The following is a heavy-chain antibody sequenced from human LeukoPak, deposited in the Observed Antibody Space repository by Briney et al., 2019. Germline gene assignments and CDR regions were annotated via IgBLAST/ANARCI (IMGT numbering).Heavy chain of an antibody. CDR3: AKGYRGVITPFDY. Sequence: PGGSLRLPCAASGFTFDDYAMHWVRQAPGKGLEWVSGISWNSGSIGYADSVKGRFTISRDNAKNSLYLQMNSLRAEDTALYYCAKGYRGVITPFDYWGQGTLVTVSS. J-gene: IGHJ4*02. CDR2: ISWNSGSI. V-gene: IGHV3-9*01. CDR1: GFTFDDYA. D-gene: IGHD3-10*01.